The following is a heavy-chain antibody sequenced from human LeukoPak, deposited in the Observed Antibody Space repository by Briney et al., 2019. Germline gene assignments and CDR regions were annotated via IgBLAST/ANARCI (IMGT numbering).Heavy chain of an antibody. CDR2: IYDTGKS. CDR3: ARGSKASTIYYYMDV. Sequence: SETLSLICTVSGDSIGRYFWSWVRQTAGRRLDWIGRIYDTGKSKTNPSLESRVTISLDKSNSQFSLMLRSVTAADTAVYYCARGSKASTIYYYMDVWGKGIPVTVS. V-gene: IGHV4-4*07. D-gene: IGHD2-2*01. CDR1: GDSIGRYF. J-gene: IGHJ6*03.